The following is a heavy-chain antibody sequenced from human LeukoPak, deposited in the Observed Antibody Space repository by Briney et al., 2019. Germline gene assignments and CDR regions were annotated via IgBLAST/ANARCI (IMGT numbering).Heavy chain of an antibody. Sequence: SETLSLTCAVYGGSFSGYYWSWIRQPPGKGLEWIGEINHSGSTNYNPSLKSRVTISVDTSKNQFSLKLSSVTAADTAVYYCARHEFKFEEGANWFDPWGQGTLVTVSS. D-gene: IGHD3-16*01. CDR2: INHSGST. V-gene: IGHV4-34*01. CDR3: ARHEFKFEEGANWFDP. J-gene: IGHJ5*02. CDR1: GGSFSGYY.